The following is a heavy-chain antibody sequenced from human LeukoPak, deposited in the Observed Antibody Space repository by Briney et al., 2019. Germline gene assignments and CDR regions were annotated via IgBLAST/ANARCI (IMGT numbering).Heavy chain of an antibody. J-gene: IGHJ4*02. V-gene: IGHV3-74*01. D-gene: IGHD6-6*01. Sequence: GGSLRLSCVASGFTFSNYWMHWVRQAPGKGLVWVSRISSDGSVTTYADSVKGRFTISRDNAKNTLYLQMNSLRAEDTAVYHCARTAYTTSSLGFWGQGTLVTVSS. CDR2: ISSDGSVT. CDR3: ARTAYTTSSLGF. CDR1: GFTFSNYW.